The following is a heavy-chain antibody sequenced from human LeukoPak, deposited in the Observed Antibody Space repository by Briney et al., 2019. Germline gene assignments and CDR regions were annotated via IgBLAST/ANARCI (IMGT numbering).Heavy chain of an antibody. V-gene: IGHV4-34*09. J-gene: IGHJ3*02. CDR3: AREGVNYYDSSGYETIDAFDI. CDR2: IYYSGST. D-gene: IGHD3-22*01. CDR1: GGSFSGYY. Sequence: SETLSLTCAVYGGSFSGYYWSWIRQPPGKGLEWIGYIYYSGSTYYNPSLKSRVTISVDTSKNQFSLKLSSVTAADTAVYYCAREGVNYYDSSGYETIDAFDIWGQGTMVTVSS.